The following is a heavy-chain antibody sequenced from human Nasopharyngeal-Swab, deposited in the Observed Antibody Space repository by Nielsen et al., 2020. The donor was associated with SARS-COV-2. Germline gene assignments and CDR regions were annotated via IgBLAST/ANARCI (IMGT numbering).Heavy chain of an antibody. CDR2: ISVYNGNT. CDR1: GYTFTTYG. Sequence: SVTVSCKASGYTFTTYGISWVRQAPGQGLEWMGWISVYNGNTNYAQKLQGRVTMTTDTSTSTAYMELRSLRSDDTAVYYCARDRLGQYSGYDEYYYYYYLDVWGKGTTVTVSS. CDR3: ARDRLGQYSGYDEYYYYYYLDV. D-gene: IGHD5-12*01. V-gene: IGHV1-18*01. J-gene: IGHJ6*03.